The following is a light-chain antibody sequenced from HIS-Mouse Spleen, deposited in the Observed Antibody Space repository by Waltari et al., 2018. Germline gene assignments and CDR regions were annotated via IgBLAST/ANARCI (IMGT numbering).Light chain of an antibody. CDR1: SRDVGGYNY. J-gene: IGLJ3*02. CDR3: CSYAGSYTWV. Sequence: QSALTQPRSVSGSPGQSVTIPCTGTSRDVGGYNYVSWYQQHPGKSPKLMIYEVSKRPSGVPDRVAGSKSGDTASLTISGLQAEDEADYYCCSYAGSYTWVFGGGTKLTVL. V-gene: IGLV2-11*01. CDR2: EVS.